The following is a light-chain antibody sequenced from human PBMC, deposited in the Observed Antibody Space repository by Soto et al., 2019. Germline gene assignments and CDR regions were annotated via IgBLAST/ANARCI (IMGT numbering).Light chain of an antibody. V-gene: IGLV2-8*01. J-gene: IGLJ2*01. CDR3: SSYAGSNNFVV. CDR2: EVS. CDR1: SSDIGGYNY. Sequence: SVLTQPPSASGSPGQSVTISCTGTSSDIGGYNYVSWYQQHPGKAPKLMVYEVSKRPSGVPDRFSGSKSGNTASLTVSGVQAEDEADYYCSSYAGSNNFVVFGGGTQLTVL.